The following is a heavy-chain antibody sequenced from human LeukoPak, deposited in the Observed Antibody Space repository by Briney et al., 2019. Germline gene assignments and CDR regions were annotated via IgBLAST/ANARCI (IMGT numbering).Heavy chain of an antibody. V-gene: IGHV3-7*01. CDR1: GFTFSSYW. D-gene: IGHD3-22*01. CDR3: ARDRTYDSSGYSDY. J-gene: IGHJ4*02. Sequence: GGSLRLSCAASGFTFSSYWMSWVRQPPGKGLEWGANIKQDGSEKYYVDSVKGRFTISRDNAKNSLYLQMNSLRAEDTAVYYCARDRTYDSSGYSDYWGQGTLVTVSS. CDR2: IKQDGSEK.